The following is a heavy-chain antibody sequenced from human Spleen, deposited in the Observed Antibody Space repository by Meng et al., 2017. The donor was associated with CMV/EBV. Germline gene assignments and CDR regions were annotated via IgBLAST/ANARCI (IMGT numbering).Heavy chain of an antibody. J-gene: IGHJ4*02. V-gene: IGHV4-59*01. CDR2: IYDSGSA. CDR1: GGSISNYY. CDR3: ARSNRGGFDH. Sequence: LSLPCTMSGGSISNYYWNWIRQPPGKGLEWIGDIYDSGSANYKPSLKSRVIMSLDTSKKQFSLKLTSVTAADTAVYYCARSNRGGFDHWGQGTLVTVSS. D-gene: IGHD2/OR15-2a*01.